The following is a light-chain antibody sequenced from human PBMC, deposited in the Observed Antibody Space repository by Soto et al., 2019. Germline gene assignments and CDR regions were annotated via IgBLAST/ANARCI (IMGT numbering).Light chain of an antibody. J-gene: IGLJ1*01. CDR3: SSYTSSSIYV. V-gene: IGLV2-14*01. Sequence: QSVLTQPASVSGSPGQSITIPCTGTSSDVGGYNYVSWYQQHPGKAPKLMIYDVSNRPSGVSNRFSGSKSGNTASLTISGLQAEDEADYYCSSYTSSSIYVFGTGNKVTVL. CDR2: DVS. CDR1: SSDVGGYNY.